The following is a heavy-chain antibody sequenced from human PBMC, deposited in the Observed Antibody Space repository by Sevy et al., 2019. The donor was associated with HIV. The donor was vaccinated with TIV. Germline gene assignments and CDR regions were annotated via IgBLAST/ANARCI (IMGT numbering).Heavy chain of an antibody. CDR1: GDTFSTYG. V-gene: IGHV1-69*13. CDR3: AREGGVATTGDYDAFDI. J-gene: IGHJ3*02. CDR2: IIPIFGTP. D-gene: IGHD7-27*01. Sequence: ASVKVSCKASGDTFSTYGLNWVRQAPGQGLEWMGGIIPIFGTPNYAQKFQGRVTITADESASTAYMELSSLRSEDTALYYCAREGGVATTGDYDAFDIWGHGTLVTVSS.